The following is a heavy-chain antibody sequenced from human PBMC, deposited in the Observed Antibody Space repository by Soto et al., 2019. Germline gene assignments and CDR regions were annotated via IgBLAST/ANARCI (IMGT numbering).Heavy chain of an antibody. Sequence: PGGFLILSCAASWFPFSSYGMNLIRPAPGKGPEWVSSISSSSSYIYYADSVKGRFTISRDNAKNSLYLQMNSLRAEDTAVYYCARVIAAADPNWFESWGQGTLVTVS. J-gene: IGHJ5*01. CDR2: ISSSSSYI. D-gene: IGHD6-13*01. V-gene: IGHV3-21*01. CDR1: WFPFSSYG. CDR3: ARVIAAADPNWFES.